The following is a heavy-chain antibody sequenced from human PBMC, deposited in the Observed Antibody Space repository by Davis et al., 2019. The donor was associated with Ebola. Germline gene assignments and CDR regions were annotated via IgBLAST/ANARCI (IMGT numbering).Heavy chain of an antibody. V-gene: IGHV3-21*04. J-gene: IGHJ6*02. Sequence: GGSLRLSCAASGFTFSSYSMNWVRQAPGKGLEWVSSISSSSSYIYYADSVKGRFTISRDNSKNTLYLQMNSLRAEDTAVYYCAKVIYRYGDYVGYYYGMDVWGQGTTVTVSS. CDR3: AKVIYRYGDYVGYYYGMDV. CDR1: GFTFSSYS. CDR2: ISSSSSYI. D-gene: IGHD4-17*01.